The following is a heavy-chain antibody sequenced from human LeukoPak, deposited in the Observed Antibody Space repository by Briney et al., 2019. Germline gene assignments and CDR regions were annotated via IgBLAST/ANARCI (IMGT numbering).Heavy chain of an antibody. CDR2: IYYSGST. J-gene: IGHJ4*02. V-gene: IGHV4-39*01. Sequence: SETLSLTCAVSGYSISSSSYYWGWIRQPPGKGLGWIGSIYYSGSTYYNPSLKSRVTISVDTSKNQFSLKLSSVTAADTAVYYCARLTMIVVVGYWGQGTLVTVSS. CDR1: GYSISSSSYY. D-gene: IGHD3-22*01. CDR3: ARLTMIVVVGY.